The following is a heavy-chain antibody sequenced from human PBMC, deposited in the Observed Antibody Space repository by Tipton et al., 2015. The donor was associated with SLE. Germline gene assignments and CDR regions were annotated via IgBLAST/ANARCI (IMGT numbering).Heavy chain of an antibody. Sequence: TLSLTCTVSGGSISSSSYYWGWIRQPPGKGLEWIGSIYYSGSTYYNPSLKSRVTISVDTSKNQFSLKLSSVTAADTAVYYCARHGVDILTGYFRWFDPWGQGPLVTVSS. V-gene: IGHV4-39*01. D-gene: IGHD3-9*01. CDR1: GGSISSSSYY. CDR2: IYYSGST. J-gene: IGHJ5*02. CDR3: ARHGVDILTGYFRWFDP.